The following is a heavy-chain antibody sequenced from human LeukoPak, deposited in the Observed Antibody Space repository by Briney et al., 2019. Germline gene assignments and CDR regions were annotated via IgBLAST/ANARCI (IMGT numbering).Heavy chain of an antibody. J-gene: IGHJ4*02. CDR2: IGPTGRST. D-gene: IGHD3-10*01. Sequence: PGGSLRLSCAASEFTFRSSAMTWVRQAPGKGLEWVSAIGPTGRSTYYADSVKGRFTISRDNSRNTLYLQMNNLRADDTAVYYCAKDPMVRGLTYDNWGQGTQVAVSS. V-gene: IGHV3-23*01. CDR1: EFTFRSSA. CDR3: AKDPMVRGLTYDN.